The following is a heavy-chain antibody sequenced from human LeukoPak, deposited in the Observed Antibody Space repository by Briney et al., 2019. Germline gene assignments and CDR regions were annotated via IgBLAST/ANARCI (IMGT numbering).Heavy chain of an antibody. V-gene: IGHV4-34*01. CDR1: GGSFSGYY. CDR2: INHSGST. J-gene: IGHJ5*02. D-gene: IGHD2-15*01. CDR3: ARTIVVVVAAVLRSWFDP. Sequence: SQTLSLTCAVYGGSFSGYYWSWIRQPPGKGLEWIGEINHSGSTNYNPSLKTGVTISVDTSKTQFSLKLSSVTAADTAVYYCARTIVVVVAAVLRSWFDPWGQGTLVTVSS.